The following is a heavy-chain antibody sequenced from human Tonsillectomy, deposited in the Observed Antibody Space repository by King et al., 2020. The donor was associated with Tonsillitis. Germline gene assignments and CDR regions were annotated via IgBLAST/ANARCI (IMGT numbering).Heavy chain of an antibody. V-gene: IGHV3-30-3*01. CDR3: ARVIFQGNYYYMDV. CDR2: ISYDGGNK. J-gene: IGHJ6*03. Sequence: VQLVESGGGVVQTGGSLRLSCAASGFTFSNHAIYWVRQAPGKGLEWVAVISYDGGNKFYADSVKGRFTISRDNSKSTLYLQMDSLRAEDTAVFYCARVIFQGNYYYMDVWGKGPTVTVSS. CDR1: GFTFSNHA. D-gene: IGHD3-9*01.